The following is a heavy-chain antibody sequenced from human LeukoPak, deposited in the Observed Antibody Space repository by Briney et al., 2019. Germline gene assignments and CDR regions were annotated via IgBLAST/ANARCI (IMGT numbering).Heavy chain of an antibody. J-gene: IGHJ4*02. CDR3: AKSPNQYSGSYYDYFDY. V-gene: IGHV3-9*01. D-gene: IGHD1-26*01. CDR2: ISWNSGSI. CDR1: GFAFDDYA. Sequence: GGSLRLSCAASGFAFDDYAMHWVRHAPGKGLEWVSGISWNSGSIGYADSVKGRFTISRDNAKNSLYLQMNSLRAEDTALYYCAKSPNQYSGSYYDYFDYWGQGTLVTVSS.